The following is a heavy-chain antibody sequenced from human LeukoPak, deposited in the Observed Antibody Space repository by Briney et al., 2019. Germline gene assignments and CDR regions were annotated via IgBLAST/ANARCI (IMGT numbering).Heavy chain of an antibody. Sequence: GGSLRLSSAASGFTFSSYSMNWVRQAPGKGLEWVSSISSSSSYIYYADSVKGRFTISRDNAKNSLYLQMNSLRAEDTAVYYCARLQGHWFDPWGQGTLVTVSS. J-gene: IGHJ5*02. CDR1: GFTFSSYS. CDR2: ISSSSSYI. CDR3: ARLQGHWFDP. D-gene: IGHD4-11*01. V-gene: IGHV3-21*01.